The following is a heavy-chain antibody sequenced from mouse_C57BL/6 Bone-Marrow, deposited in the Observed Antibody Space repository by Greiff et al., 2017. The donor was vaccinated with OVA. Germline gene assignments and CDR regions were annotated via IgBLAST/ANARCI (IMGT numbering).Heavy chain of an antibody. J-gene: IGHJ2*01. D-gene: IGHD2-1*01. CDR2: INPNNGGT. CDR1: GYTFTDYY. V-gene: IGHV1-26*01. CDR3: ARSGYYGNPYYFDY. Sequence: EVQLQQSGPELVKPGASVKISCKASGYTFTDYYMNWVKQSHGKSLEWIGDINPNNGGTSYNQKFKGKATLTVDKSSSTAYMELRSLTSEDSAVYYCARSGYYGNPYYFDYWGQGTTLTVSS.